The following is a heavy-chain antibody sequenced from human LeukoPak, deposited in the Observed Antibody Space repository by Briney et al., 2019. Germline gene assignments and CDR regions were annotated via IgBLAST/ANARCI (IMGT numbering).Heavy chain of an antibody. D-gene: IGHD3-22*01. J-gene: IGHJ6*03. CDR2: IHYSGTT. CDR3: AKGSYDCSRNSCPQYYYYMDV. CDR1: GGSISRSNNY. V-gene: IGHV4-39*01. Sequence: SETLSLTCTVSGGSISRSNNYWGWVRQPPGKGLEWIGSIHYSGTTYYNPSLRSRVTISVDTSKNQFSLKLSSMTAADTAVYYCAKGSYDCSRNSCPQYYYYMDVWGKGTTVTVSS.